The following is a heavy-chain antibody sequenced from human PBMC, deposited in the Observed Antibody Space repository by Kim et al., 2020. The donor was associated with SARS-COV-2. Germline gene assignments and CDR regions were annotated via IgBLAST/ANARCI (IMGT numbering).Heavy chain of an antibody. CDR3: AKDLYYNFWSGKGGSWFDP. Sequence: GGSLRLSCAASGFTFSSYAMSWVRQAPGKGLEWVSAISGSGGSTYYADSVKGRFTISRDNSKNTLYLQMNSLRAEDTAVYYCAKDLYYNFWSGKGGSWFDPWGQGPRVTVSS. V-gene: IGHV3-23*01. D-gene: IGHD3-3*01. CDR2: ISGSGGST. CDR1: GFTFSSYA. J-gene: IGHJ5*02.